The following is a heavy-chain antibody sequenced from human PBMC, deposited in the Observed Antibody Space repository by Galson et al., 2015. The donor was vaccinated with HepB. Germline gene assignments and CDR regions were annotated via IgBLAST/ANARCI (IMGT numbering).Heavy chain of an antibody. CDR1: GGSISSYY. Sequence: ETLSLTCTVSGGSISSYYWSWIRQPPGKGLEWIGYIYYSGSTNYNPSLKSRVTISVDTSKNQFPLKLSSVTAADTAVYYCARLHSGYSYGPPYYYYGMDVWGQGTTVTVSS. CDR2: IYYSGST. J-gene: IGHJ6*02. CDR3: ARLHSGYSYGPPYYYYGMDV. V-gene: IGHV4-59*08. D-gene: IGHD5-18*01.